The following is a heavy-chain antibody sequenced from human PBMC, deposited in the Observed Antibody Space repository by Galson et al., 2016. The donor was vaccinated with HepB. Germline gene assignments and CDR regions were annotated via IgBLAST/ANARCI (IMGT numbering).Heavy chain of an antibody. J-gene: IGHJ4*02. Sequence: SLRLSCAASGIIFSTYGMHWVRQAPGKGLEWVAVISYDGSNIYYADSVKGRFTISRDNSKKTLDLQMNSLRAEDTVVYFCARGGLYYYDSTSYYAEGGFDYWGQGTLVTVSS. CDR1: GIIFSTYG. V-gene: IGHV3-30*03. CDR2: ISYDGSNI. D-gene: IGHD3-22*01. CDR3: ARGGLYYYDSTSYYAEGGFDY.